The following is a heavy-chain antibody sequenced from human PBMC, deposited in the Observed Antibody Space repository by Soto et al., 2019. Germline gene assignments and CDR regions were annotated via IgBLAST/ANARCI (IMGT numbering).Heavy chain of an antibody. D-gene: IGHD3-22*01. Sequence: PGGSLRLSCAASGFTFSDYQMSWIRQAPGKGLEWVSYISSSGDITYYADSVKGRFTISRDNAKNSLYLQMNSLRAEDTAVYYCARDLGYYASSGYFDYWGLGTLVTVSS. J-gene: IGHJ4*02. V-gene: IGHV3-11*01. CDR2: ISSSGDIT. CDR1: GFTFSDYQ. CDR3: ARDLGYYASSGYFDY.